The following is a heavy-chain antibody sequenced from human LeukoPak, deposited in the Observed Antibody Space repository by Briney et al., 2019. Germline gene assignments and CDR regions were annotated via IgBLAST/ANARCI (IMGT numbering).Heavy chain of an antibody. J-gene: IGHJ5*02. V-gene: IGHV1-18*04. CDR3: ARHEEDIVVVPAAIFLDP. CDR2: TSAYNGNT. CDR1: GYTFTSYG. Sequence: GASVKVSCKASGYTFTSYGISWVRQAPGQGLEWMGWTSAYNGNTNYAQKLQGRVTMTTDTSTSTAYMELRSLRSDDTAVYYCARHEEDIVVVPAAIFLDPWGQGTLVTVSS. D-gene: IGHD2-2*01.